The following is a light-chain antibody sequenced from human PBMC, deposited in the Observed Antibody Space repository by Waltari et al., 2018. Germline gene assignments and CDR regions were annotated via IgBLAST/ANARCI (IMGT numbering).Light chain of an antibody. V-gene: IGKV1-5*03. CDR1: QSIRSW. Sequence: DIQMTQSPSTLSASVGDSVTITCRASQSIRSWLAWYQQKPGKAPKLLIDKASNLASGVPSRFSGSGSGTEFTLTISSLQPDDFATYYCQQYNTYSGTFGQGTKVEIK. CDR3: QQYNTYSGT. CDR2: KAS. J-gene: IGKJ1*01.